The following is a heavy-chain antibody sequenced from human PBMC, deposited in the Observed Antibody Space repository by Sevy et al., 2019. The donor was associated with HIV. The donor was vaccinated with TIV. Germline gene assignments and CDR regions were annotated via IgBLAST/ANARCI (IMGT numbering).Heavy chain of an antibody. D-gene: IGHD3-22*01. Sequence: GGSLRLSCAASGFTFSTYNHYWMTWVRQAPGKGLEWVANIKEDGSEKYYVDSVKGRFTISRDNAKNSVYLQMNSLRAEDTAVYYCARERPYESNGPFGNWGQGILVTVSS. J-gene: IGHJ4*02. CDR3: ARERPYESNGPFGN. CDR1: GFTFSTYNHYW. CDR2: IKEDGSEK. V-gene: IGHV3-7*01.